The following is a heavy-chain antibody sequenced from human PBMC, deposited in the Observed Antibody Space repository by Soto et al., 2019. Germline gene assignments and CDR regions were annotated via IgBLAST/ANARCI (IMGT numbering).Heavy chain of an antibody. J-gene: IGHJ4*02. CDR2: LYNSGST. D-gene: IGHD5-18*01. Sequence: SETRSLTCTVSGGSVSSGSYYWTWIRQPPGKGLEWIGCLYNSGSTNYNPALKSRATISVDTSKNQFSLGLSSVTAADTAVYYCARDNGYSYGYFDYWGQGTLVTVSS. V-gene: IGHV4-61*01. CDR1: GGSVSSGSYY. CDR3: ARDNGYSYGYFDY.